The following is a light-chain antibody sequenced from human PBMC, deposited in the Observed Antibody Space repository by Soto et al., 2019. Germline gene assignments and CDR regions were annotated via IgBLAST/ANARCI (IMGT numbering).Light chain of an antibody. CDR2: DAS. CDR1: QSVSSY. J-gene: IGKJ5*01. V-gene: IGKV3-11*01. Sequence: EIVLTQSPATLSLSPGERATHSCRTSQSVSSYFAWYQQKPGRAPRLLIYDASNRATGIPARFIGSGSGTDFTLTISSLGPEDFAVYYCQQRSNWPITFGQGTRLEIK. CDR3: QQRSNWPIT.